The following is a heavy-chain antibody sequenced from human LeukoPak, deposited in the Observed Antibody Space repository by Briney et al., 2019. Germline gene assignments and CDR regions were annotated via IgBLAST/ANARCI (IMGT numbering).Heavy chain of an antibody. J-gene: IGHJ5*02. Sequence: KPSETLSLTCAVYGGSFSGYYWSWIRQPPGKGLEWIGEINHSGSTNYNPSLKSRVTISVDTSKNQFSLKLSSVTAADTAVYYCARDNRASSWSIISLWWFDPWGQGTLVTVSS. CDR1: GGSFSGYY. D-gene: IGHD6-13*01. CDR3: ARDNRASSWSIISLWWFDP. CDR2: INHSGST. V-gene: IGHV4-34*01.